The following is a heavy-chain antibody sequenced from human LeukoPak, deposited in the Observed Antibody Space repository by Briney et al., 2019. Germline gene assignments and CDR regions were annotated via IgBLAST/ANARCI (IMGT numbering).Heavy chain of an antibody. D-gene: IGHD2-15*01. CDR1: GGPMRISHYY. V-gene: IGHV4-39*07. Sequence: PSETLSLTCSVSGGPMRISHYYWGWIRQPPGKGLEWIGSVYYSGRTDYNPSLKSRVTISVDTSKNQFSLKLSSVTAADTAVYYCARGSGPTPLYYFDYWGQGTLVTVSS. J-gene: IGHJ4*02. CDR3: ARGSGPTPLYYFDY. CDR2: VYYSGRT.